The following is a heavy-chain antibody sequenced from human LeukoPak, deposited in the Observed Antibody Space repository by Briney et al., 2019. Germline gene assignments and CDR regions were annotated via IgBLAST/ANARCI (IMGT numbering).Heavy chain of an antibody. CDR1: GFTFSSYG. CDR2: IWYDGSNK. J-gene: IGHJ4*02. CDR3: ARDRAGYSSAFDY. Sequence: GGSLRLSCAASGFTFSSYGMHWVRQAPGKGLEGVAVIWYDGSNKYYADSVKGRFTISRDNSKNTLYLQMNSLRAEDTAVYYCARDRAGYSSAFDYWGQGTLVTVSS. V-gene: IGHV3-33*01. D-gene: IGHD5-18*01.